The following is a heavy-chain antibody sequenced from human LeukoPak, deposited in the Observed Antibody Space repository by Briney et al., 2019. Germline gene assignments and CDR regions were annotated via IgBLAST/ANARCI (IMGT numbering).Heavy chain of an antibody. CDR1: GFTFSSYA. CDR2: ISGSGGST. V-gene: IGHV3-23*01. CDR3: AKDIAAAGTVDY. D-gene: IGHD6-13*01. Sequence: GGSLTLSCPASGFTFSSYAMSWLRQAPGKGLDWVSAISGSGGSTYYADSVKGRFTISRHNSKNTLYLQMNSLRAEDTAVYYCAKDIAAAGTVDYWGQGTLVTVSS. J-gene: IGHJ4*02.